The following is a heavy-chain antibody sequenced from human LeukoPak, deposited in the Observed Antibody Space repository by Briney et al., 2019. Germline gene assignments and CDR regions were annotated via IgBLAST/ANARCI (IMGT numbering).Heavy chain of an antibody. V-gene: IGHV1-3*01. CDR1: GYTFTSYA. D-gene: IGHD2-2*01. Sequence: ASVKVSCKASGYTFTSYAMHWVRQAPGRRLEWMGWINAGNGNTKYSQKFQGRVTITRDTSASTAYMELSSLRSEDTAVHYCATGDIVVVPAASAAGFDYWGQGTLVTVSS. CDR3: ATGDIVVVPAASAAGFDY. CDR2: INAGNGNT. J-gene: IGHJ4*02.